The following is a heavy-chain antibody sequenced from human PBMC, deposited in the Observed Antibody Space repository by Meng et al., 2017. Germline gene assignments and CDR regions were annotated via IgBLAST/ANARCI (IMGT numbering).Heavy chain of an antibody. CDR1: GGSISSCGYY. Sequence: QVQRLDAGPGTVKPSQTLSLSCTGSGGSISSCGYYWSWMRQQPGKGLEWIGYIYYSGSTYYNPSLKSRVTISVDTSKNQFSLKLSSVTAADTAVYYCVRATTWGRGSLRYWGQGTLVTVSS. CDR3: VRATTWGRGSLRY. CDR2: IYYSGST. D-gene: IGHD7-27*01. J-gene: IGHJ4*02. V-gene: IGHV4-31*03.